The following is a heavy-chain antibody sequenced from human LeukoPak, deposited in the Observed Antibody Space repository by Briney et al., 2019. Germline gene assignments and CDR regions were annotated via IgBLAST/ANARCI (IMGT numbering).Heavy chain of an antibody. CDR3: AREADCSGGSCYRGAFDI. CDR2: IWYDGSND. D-gene: IGHD2-15*01. Sequence: GRSLRLSCAASGFTLSQYAMHWVRQAPGKGLEWVAAIWYDGSNDYYADSVKGRFTISRDNSKNTLSPQMNSLRAEDTAVYYCAREADCSGGSCYRGAFDIWGQGTMVTVSS. V-gene: IGHV3-33*01. J-gene: IGHJ3*02. CDR1: GFTLSQYA.